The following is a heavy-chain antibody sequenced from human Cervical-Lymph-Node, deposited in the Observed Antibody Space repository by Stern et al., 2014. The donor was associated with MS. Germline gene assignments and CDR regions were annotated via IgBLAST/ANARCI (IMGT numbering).Heavy chain of an antibody. CDR3: ARDGRADRV. CDR1: GGSIRSGNYF. V-gene: IGHV4-61*02. D-gene: IGHD2-15*01. Sequence: QVQLQESGPGLVKPSQTLSLTCTVSGGSIRSGNYFWSWIRLPAGKGLEWIGRVYISGSPDYTPPLNSRVTISLDTPKTHFSLKLTSVTAADTAVYYCARDGRADRVWGQGTTVTVSS. CDR2: VYISGSP. J-gene: IGHJ6*02.